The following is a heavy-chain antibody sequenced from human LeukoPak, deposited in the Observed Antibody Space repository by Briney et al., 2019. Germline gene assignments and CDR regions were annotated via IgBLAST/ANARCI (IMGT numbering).Heavy chain of an antibody. CDR3: AREGRYYGSGSHRDGFDI. V-gene: IGHV3-74*01. Sequence: GGSLRLSCAASGFTFSSYWMHWVRQAPGKGLVWVSRINSDGSSTSYADSVKGRFTISRDNAKNTLYLQMNSLRAEDTAVYYCAREGRYYGSGSHRDGFDIWGQGTMVTVSS. CDR2: INSDGSST. J-gene: IGHJ3*02. D-gene: IGHD3-10*01. CDR1: GFTFSSYW.